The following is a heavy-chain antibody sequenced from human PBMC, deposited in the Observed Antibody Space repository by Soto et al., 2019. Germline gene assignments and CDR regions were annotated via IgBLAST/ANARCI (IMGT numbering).Heavy chain of an antibody. V-gene: IGHV4-31*03. J-gene: IGHJ4*02. Sequence: SETLSLTCTVSGGSISSGGHYWNWVRQHPGKGLEWIGYIYFNGSTYYNPSLKSRVTISLDTSKSQFSLKLSSVTAADTAVYYCARVTRITLIRGVPDYWGQGTLVTVSS. CDR3: ARVTRITLIRGVPDY. CDR1: GGSISSGGHY. CDR2: IYFNGST. D-gene: IGHD3-10*01.